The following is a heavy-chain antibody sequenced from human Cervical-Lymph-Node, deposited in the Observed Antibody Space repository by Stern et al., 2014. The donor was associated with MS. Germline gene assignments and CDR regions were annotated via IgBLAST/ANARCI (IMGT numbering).Heavy chain of an antibody. CDR3: AREGGNTAEYFQH. V-gene: IGHV3-33*01. CDR2: IWHVGSNR. J-gene: IGHJ1*01. CDR1: GFTFSSSG. Sequence: VQLVESGGGVVQPGRSLRLSCAASGFTFSSSGMHWVRQAPGKGLEWLGIIWHVGSNRYYADSGQGPFTISGDKSKNTLYLQMNSLRAEDTAVYYCAREGGNTAEYFQHWGQGTLVTVSS. D-gene: IGHD4-23*01.